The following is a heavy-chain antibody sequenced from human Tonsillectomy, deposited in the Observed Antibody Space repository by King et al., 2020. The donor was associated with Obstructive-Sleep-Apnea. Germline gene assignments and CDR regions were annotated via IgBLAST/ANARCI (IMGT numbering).Heavy chain of an antibody. D-gene: IGHD3-10*01. CDR1: RFTFSIYA. CDR3: AKDRVTMVRGVIIDIDY. J-gene: IGHJ4*02. V-gene: IGHV3-23*01. CDR2: ISGSGGST. Sequence: VQLLESGGGLVQPGGSLRLSCAASRFTFSIYAMTWVRQAPGKGLEWVSAISGSGGSTYYADSVKGRFTISRDNSKNTLYLRMNSLRAEDTAVYYCAKDRVTMVRGVIIDIDYWGQGTLVTVSS.